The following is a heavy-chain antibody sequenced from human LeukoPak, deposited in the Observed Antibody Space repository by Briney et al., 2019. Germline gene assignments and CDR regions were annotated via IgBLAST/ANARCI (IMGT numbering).Heavy chain of an antibody. CDR1: GYSFTSYW. Sequence: GESLKISCKGSGYSFTSYWISWVRQMPGKGLEWMGRIDPSDSYTNYSPSFQGHVTISADKSISTAYLQWSSLKASDTAMCYCARQKGQWLTKNNWFDPWGQGTLVTVSS. D-gene: IGHD6-19*01. CDR2: IDPSDSYT. CDR3: ARQKGQWLTKNNWFDP. V-gene: IGHV5-10-1*01. J-gene: IGHJ5*02.